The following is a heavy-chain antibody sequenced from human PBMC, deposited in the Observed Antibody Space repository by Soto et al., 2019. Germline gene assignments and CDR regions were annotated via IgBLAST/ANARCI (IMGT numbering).Heavy chain of an antibody. D-gene: IGHD1-7*01. CDR2: IYWDDEK. Sequence: QITLKESGPTLLAPTQTLTLTCTLSGFSISTSGVGVGWIRQPPGKALEWLAVIYWDDEKRYSPSLRNRLTVSKDTYKSQLARAVTNMDPVDTATYYWAHRQRHSGNWDCGVLYYWGQGTLVTVSA. V-gene: IGHV2-5*02. J-gene: IGHJ4*02. CDR3: AHRQRHSGNWDCGVLYY. CDR1: GFSISTSGVG.